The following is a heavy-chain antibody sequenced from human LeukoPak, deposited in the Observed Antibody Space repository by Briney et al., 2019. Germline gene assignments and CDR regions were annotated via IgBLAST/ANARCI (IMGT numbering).Heavy chain of an antibody. Sequence: GGSLRPSCAASGFTFSDYYMSWIRQAPGKGLEWVSYISSSSSYTNYADSVKGRFTISRDNAKNSLYLQMNSLRAEDTAVYYCARYYYDSSGYYNWFDPWGQGTLVTVSS. CDR2: ISSSSSYT. J-gene: IGHJ5*02. D-gene: IGHD3-22*01. CDR1: GFTFSDYY. CDR3: ARYYYDSSGYYNWFDP. V-gene: IGHV3-11*06.